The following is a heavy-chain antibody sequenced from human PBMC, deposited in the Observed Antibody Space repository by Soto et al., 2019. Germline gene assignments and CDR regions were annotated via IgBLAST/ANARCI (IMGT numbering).Heavy chain of an antibody. CDR1: GYTFTSYD. D-gene: IGHD6-13*01. J-gene: IGHJ5*02. CDR2: MNPNSGNT. CDR3: ARERSAAGAGWFDP. Sequence: QVQLVQSGAEVKKPGASVKVSCKASGYTFTSYDINWVRHATGQGLEWMGWMNPNSGNTDYAQKFQGRVTMTRNTSISTAYMELSSLRSEDTAVYYCARERSAAGAGWFDPWGQGTLVTVSS. V-gene: IGHV1-8*01.